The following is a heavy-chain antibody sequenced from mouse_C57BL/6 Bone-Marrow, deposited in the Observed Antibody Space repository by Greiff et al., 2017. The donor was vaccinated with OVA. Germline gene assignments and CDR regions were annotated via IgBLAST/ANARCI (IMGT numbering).Heavy chain of an antibody. D-gene: IGHD2-5*01. V-gene: IGHV14-4*01. CDR3: TAYYSNYGAE. CDR1: GFNIKDDY. J-gene: IGHJ3*01. Sequence: VQLQQSGAELVRPGASVKLSCTASGFNIKDDYMHWVKQRPEQGLEWIGWLDPENGDTEYASKFQGKATITADKSSNTAYLQLSSLTSEDAAVDYCTAYYSNYGAEGGQGTLVTVSA. CDR2: LDPENGDT.